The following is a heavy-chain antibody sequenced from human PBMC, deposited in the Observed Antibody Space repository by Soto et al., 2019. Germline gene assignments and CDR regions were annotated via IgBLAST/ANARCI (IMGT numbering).Heavy chain of an antibody. CDR3: ARDRYYYGSGSYYPFDP. J-gene: IGHJ5*02. CDR2: ISYDGSNE. Sequence: QVQLVESGGGVVQPGRSLRLSCAASGFTFSSSGMHWVRQAPGKGLEWVAFISYDGSNEYYADSVKGRFTISRDNSKNTLYLQMESLRPEDTAFYYCARDRYYYGSGSYYPFDPWGQGTLVTVSS. CDR1: GFTFSSSG. V-gene: IGHV3-30*03. D-gene: IGHD3-10*01.